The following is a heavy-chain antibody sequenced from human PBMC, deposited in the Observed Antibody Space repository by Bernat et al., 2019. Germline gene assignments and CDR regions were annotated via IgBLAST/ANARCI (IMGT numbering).Heavy chain of an antibody. CDR3: ARGAVAGRFVDY. CDR2: MSGSGGST. D-gene: IGHD6-19*01. V-gene: IGHV3-23*04. J-gene: IGHJ4*02. CDR1: GFPFSSYG. Sequence: VQLVESGGGVVQPGRSLRLSCAASGFPFSSYGMHWVRQAPGKGLEWVSAMSGSGGSTYYADSVKGRFTISRDNSKNTLYLQMNSLRAEDTAVYYCARGAVAGRFVDYWGQGTLVTVSS.